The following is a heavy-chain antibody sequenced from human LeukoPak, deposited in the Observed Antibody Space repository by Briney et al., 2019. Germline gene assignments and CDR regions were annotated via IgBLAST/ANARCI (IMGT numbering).Heavy chain of an antibody. Sequence: GGSLRLSCAASGFTFSSYSMNWVRQAPGKGLEWVSSISSSSSYIYYADSVKGRFTISRDNAKNSLYLQMSSLRADDTAVYYCARVEASGYDYGAFDYWGQGTLVTASS. J-gene: IGHJ4*02. D-gene: IGHD5-12*01. CDR2: ISSSSSYI. V-gene: IGHV3-21*06. CDR3: ARVEASGYDYGAFDY. CDR1: GFTFSSYS.